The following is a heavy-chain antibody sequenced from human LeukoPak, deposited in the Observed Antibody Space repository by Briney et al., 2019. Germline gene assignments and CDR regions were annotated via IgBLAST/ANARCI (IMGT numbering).Heavy chain of an antibody. CDR3: ARTLSGSNYGPIDY. V-gene: IGHV3-23*01. J-gene: IGHJ4*02. CDR1: GFTFSTNA. Sequence: GGSLRLSCAASGFTFSTNAMSWVRQAPGKGLEWVSAISGSGGSTYYADSVKGRFTISRDNSKNTLYLEMNSLRAEDTAVYYCARTLSGSNYGPIDYWGQGTLVTVSS. D-gene: IGHD5-18*01. CDR2: ISGSGGST.